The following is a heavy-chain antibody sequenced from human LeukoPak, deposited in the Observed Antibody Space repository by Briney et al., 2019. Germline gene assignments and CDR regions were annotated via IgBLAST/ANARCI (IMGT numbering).Heavy chain of an antibody. CDR2: ISGSGGST. D-gene: IGHD6-19*01. Sequence: SAISGSGGSTYYADSVKGRFTISRDNSKNTLYLQMNSLRAEDTAVYYCAKELYSSGWYDYWGQGTLVTVSS. CDR3: AKELYSSGWYDY. J-gene: IGHJ4*02. V-gene: IGHV3-23*01.